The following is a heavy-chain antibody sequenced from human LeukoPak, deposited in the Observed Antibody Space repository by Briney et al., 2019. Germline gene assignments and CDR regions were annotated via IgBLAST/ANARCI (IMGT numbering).Heavy chain of an antibody. Sequence: PGGSLRLSCAASGFSFSIYSMNWVRQAPGKGLEWVSSISSSSSYIYYADSVKGRFIISRDNAKNSLYLQMNSLRAEDTAVYYCARGDRLGYCTNGVCYPTDYWGQGTLVTVSS. CDR2: ISSSSSYI. J-gene: IGHJ4*02. CDR3: ARGDRLGYCTNGVCYPTDY. V-gene: IGHV3-21*01. CDR1: GFSFSIYS. D-gene: IGHD2-8*01.